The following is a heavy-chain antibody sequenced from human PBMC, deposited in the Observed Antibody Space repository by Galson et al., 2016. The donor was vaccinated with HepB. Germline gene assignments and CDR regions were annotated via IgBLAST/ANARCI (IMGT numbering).Heavy chain of an antibody. Sequence: SLRLSCAASGFTFRSYGMTWVRQAPGKGLEWVSIISGNGASIYYADSVKGRFTISSDNSKNSLYLQMNSLRAEDTAVYYCAKVLSDSSGYYRDPFDYWGQGTLVTVSS. V-gene: IGHV3-23*01. J-gene: IGHJ4*02. CDR2: ISGNGASI. CDR3: AKVLSDSSGYYRDPFDY. CDR1: GFTFRSYG. D-gene: IGHD3-22*01.